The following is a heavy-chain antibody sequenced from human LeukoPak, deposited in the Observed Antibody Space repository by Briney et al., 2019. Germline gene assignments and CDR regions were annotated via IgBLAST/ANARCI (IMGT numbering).Heavy chain of an antibody. CDR2: IYPADSDT. CDR3: AIHSVTGTASFYAFNI. D-gene: IGHD1-7*01. Sequence: GESLKISCKGSGYSFTSYRIGWVRQMPGKGLEWMGIIYPADSDTRYSPSFQGQVTISVDKSISTAYLQWSSLKASDTAIYYCAIHSVTGTASFYAFNIWGQGTMVTVSS. CDR1: GYSFTSYR. V-gene: IGHV5-51*01. J-gene: IGHJ3*02.